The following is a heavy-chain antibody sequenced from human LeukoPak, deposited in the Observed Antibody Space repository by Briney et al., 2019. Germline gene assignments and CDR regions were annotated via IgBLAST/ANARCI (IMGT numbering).Heavy chain of an antibody. Sequence: GGSLRLSCAASGFTFSNFWMSWVRQAPGKGLEWVAVISYDGSNKYYADSVKGRFTISRDNSKNTLYLQMNSLRAEDTAVYYCASRYDYWGQGTLVTVSS. V-gene: IGHV3-30*03. J-gene: IGHJ4*02. D-gene: IGHD3-9*01. CDR2: ISYDGSNK. CDR1: GFTFSNFW. CDR3: ASRYDY.